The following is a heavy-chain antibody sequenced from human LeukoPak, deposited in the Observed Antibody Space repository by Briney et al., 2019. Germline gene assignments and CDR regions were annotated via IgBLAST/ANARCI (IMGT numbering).Heavy chain of an antibody. V-gene: IGHV1-8*01. D-gene: IGHD4-17*01. CDR1: GYTFTSYD. J-gene: IGHJ5*02. Sequence: ASVKVSCKASGYTFTSYDINWVRQATGQGLEWMGWMNPNSGNTGYAQKFQGRVTMTRNTSISTAYMELSSLRSEDTAVYYCARGYGDYEEAWFDPWGQGTLVTVSS. CDR2: MNPNSGNT. CDR3: ARGYGDYEEAWFDP.